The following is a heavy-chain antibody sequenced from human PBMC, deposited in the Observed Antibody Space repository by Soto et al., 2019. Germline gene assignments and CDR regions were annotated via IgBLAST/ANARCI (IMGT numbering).Heavy chain of an antibody. CDR3: ARRHLAVAAGPWFDA. CDR2: IDSSGEK. Sequence: QVTLKESGPVLVKPTETLTLRCTVSGLSITDSEMGVSWIRQPPGQPLEWLAHIDSSGEKSDRTFLRSRHASDNYTVKSQIVLTMTNRDPADTATYYCARRHLAVAAGPWFDAWGRGNPVSVSS. V-gene: IGHV2-26*01. J-gene: IGHJ5*01. D-gene: IGHD6-25*01. CDR1: GLSITDSEMG.